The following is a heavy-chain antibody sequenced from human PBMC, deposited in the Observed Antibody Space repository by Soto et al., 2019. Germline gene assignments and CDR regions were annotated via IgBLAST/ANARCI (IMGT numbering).Heavy chain of an antibody. V-gene: IGHV1-69*02. Sequence: QVQLVQSGAEVKKPGSSVKVSCKASGGTFSSYTISWVRQAPGQGLEWMGRIIPILGIANYAQKFQGRVTITADKSTSTASMELSSLRSEDTAVYYCARGLGVRYCSGGSCYSWFDPWGQGTLVTVSS. CDR2: IIPILGIA. D-gene: IGHD2-15*01. J-gene: IGHJ5*02. CDR3: ARGLGVRYCSGGSCYSWFDP. CDR1: GGTFSSYT.